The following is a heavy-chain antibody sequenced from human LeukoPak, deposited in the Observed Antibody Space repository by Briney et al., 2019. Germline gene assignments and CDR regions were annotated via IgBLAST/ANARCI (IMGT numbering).Heavy chain of an antibody. Sequence: SETLSLTCAVYGGSFSGYYWSWIRQPPGKGLEWIGEINHSGSTNYNPSLKSRVTISVDTSKNQFSLKLSSVTAADTAVYYCARFFSRSRITIFVVDENWFDPWGQGTLVTVSS. CDR3: ARFFSRSRITIFVVDENWFDP. D-gene: IGHD3-3*01. CDR2: INHSGST. J-gene: IGHJ5*02. CDR1: GGSFSGYY. V-gene: IGHV4-34*01.